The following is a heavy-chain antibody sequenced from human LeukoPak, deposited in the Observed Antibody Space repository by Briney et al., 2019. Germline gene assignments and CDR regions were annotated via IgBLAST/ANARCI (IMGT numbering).Heavy chain of an antibody. D-gene: IGHD2-15*01. Sequence: SETLSLTCTVSGGSISSSTYYWGWIRQPPGKGLEWIGSIYYSGSPYYNPSLKSRVTISVDTSKNQFSLKLSSVTAADTAVYYCARDPSGGNWFDPWGQGTLVTVSS. J-gene: IGHJ5*02. V-gene: IGHV4-39*07. CDR1: GGSISSSTYY. CDR3: ARDPSGGNWFDP. CDR2: IYYSGSP.